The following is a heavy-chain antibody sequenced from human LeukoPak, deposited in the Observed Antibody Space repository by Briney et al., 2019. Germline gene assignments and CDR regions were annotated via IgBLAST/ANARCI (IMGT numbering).Heavy chain of an antibody. CDR1: GYTFTNFG. V-gene: IGHV1-18*01. D-gene: IGHD2-15*01. CDR2: ISAYNGNT. Sequence: ASVKVSCKASGYTFTNFGISWVRQAPGQGLEWMGWISAYNGNTNYAQRLQGRITMTTDTSTNTAYMDLRSLRSDDTAVYYCSRPGPGSCIGGSGYSNYWGKET. CDR3: SRPGPGSCIGGSGYSNY. J-gene: IGHJ4*02.